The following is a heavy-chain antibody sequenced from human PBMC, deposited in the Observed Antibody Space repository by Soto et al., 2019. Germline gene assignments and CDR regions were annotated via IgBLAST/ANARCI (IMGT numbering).Heavy chain of an antibody. D-gene: IGHD2-8*01. V-gene: IGHV1-69*01. CDR3: ARANATRGGATNH. CDR1: GGTFSSHA. J-gene: IGHJ5*02. CDR2: IIPIFGTA. Sequence: QVQLVQSGAEVKKPGSSVKVPCKASGGTFSSHAISWVRQAPGQGLEWMGGIIPIFGTANYAQKFQGRVTITADESTSTAYMELSSLRSEDTAVYYCARANATRGGATNHWGQGTLVTVSS.